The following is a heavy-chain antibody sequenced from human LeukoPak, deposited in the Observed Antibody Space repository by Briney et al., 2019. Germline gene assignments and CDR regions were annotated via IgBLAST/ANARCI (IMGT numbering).Heavy chain of an antibody. CDR2: IYSGGST. Sequence: GSLRLSCAASGFTVSSNYMSWVRQAPGKGLEWVSVIYSGGSTYYTDSVKGRFTISRDNAKNSLYLQMNSLRAEDTALYYCAREFCSDGTCYWSFDFWGQGTLVTVSS. CDR3: AREFCSDGTCYWSFDF. CDR1: GFTVSSNY. V-gene: IGHV3-53*01. D-gene: IGHD2-15*01. J-gene: IGHJ4*02.